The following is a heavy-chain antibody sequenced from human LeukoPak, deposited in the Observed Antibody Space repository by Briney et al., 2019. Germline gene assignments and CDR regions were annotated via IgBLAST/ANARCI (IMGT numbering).Heavy chain of an antibody. J-gene: IGHJ3*02. Sequence: GASVKVSCKASGYTFTSYGISWVRQAPGQGLEWKGWISAYNGNTNYAQKLQGGVTMTTDTSTSTAYMELRSLRSDDTAVCYCARDMRIAAAGPLDAFDIWGQGTMVTVSS. V-gene: IGHV1-18*01. CDR2: ISAYNGNT. CDR1: GYTFTSYG. D-gene: IGHD6-13*01. CDR3: ARDMRIAAAGPLDAFDI.